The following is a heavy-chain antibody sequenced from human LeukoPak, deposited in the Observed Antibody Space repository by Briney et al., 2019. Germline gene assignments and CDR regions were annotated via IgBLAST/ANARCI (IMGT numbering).Heavy chain of an antibody. D-gene: IGHD3-22*01. CDR1: GGSFSGYY. CDR3: ARGMFYYDSSGSYY. CDR2: INHSGST. J-gene: IGHJ4*02. Sequence: SETLSLTCAVYGGSFSGYYWSWIRQPPGKGLEWIGEINHSGSTNYNPSLKSLVTISVDTSKNQFSLKQSSVTAADTAVYYCARGMFYYDSSGSYYWGQGTLVTVSS. V-gene: IGHV4-34*01.